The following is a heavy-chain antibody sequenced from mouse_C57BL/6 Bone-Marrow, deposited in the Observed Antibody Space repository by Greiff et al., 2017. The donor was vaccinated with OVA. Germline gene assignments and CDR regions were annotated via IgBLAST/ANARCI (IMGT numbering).Heavy chain of an antibody. CDR2: IYPRSGNT. J-gene: IGHJ3*01. CDR3: ARSDYYGSSPVAY. Sequence: QVQLKQSGAELARPGASVKLSCKASGYTFTSYGISWVKQRTGQGLEWIGEIYPRSGNTYYNEKFKGKATLTADKSSSTAYMELRSLTSEDSAVYFCARSDYYGSSPVAYWGQGTLVTVSA. D-gene: IGHD1-1*01. CDR1: GYTFTSYG. V-gene: IGHV1-81*01.